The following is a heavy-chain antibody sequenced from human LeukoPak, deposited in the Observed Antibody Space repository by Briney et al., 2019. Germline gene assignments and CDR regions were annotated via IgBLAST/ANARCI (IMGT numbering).Heavy chain of an antibody. Sequence: PSETLSLTCTVSGGSISSSSYYWGWIRQPPGKGLEWIGSIYYSGSTYYNPSLKSRVTISVDTSKNQFSLKLSSVTAADTAVYYCARQVVDTAMVKLLRLYYFDYWGQGTLVTVSS. V-gene: IGHV4-39*01. CDR2: IYYSGST. J-gene: IGHJ4*02. CDR3: ARQVVDTAMVKLLRLYYFDY. CDR1: GGSISSSSYY. D-gene: IGHD5-18*01.